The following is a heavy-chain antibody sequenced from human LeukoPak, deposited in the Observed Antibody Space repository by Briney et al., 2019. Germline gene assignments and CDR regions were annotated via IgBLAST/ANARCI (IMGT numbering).Heavy chain of an antibody. D-gene: IGHD1-1*01. V-gene: IGHV3-21*01. CDR2: ISSGSSYI. CDR1: GFTFSMYT. CDR3: ARWND. Sequence: PGGSLRLSCAASGFTFSMYTMNWVRQAPGKGPEWVSGISSGSSYIYYADSVKGRFTISRDNAKNSLYLQMNSLRAEDTAVYYCARWNDWGQGTLVTVSS. J-gene: IGHJ4*02.